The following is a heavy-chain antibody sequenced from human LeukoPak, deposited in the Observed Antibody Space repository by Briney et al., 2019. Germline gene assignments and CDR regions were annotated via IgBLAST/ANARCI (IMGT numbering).Heavy chain of an antibody. J-gene: IGHJ6*03. CDR2: IYSGGST. CDR1: GFTFSSYG. D-gene: IGHD4-17*01. V-gene: IGHV3-66*01. Sequence: GGTLRLSCAASGFTFSSYGMSWVRQAPGKGLECVSLIYSGGSTYYADSVKGRFTISRDNSNNTLYLQMNSLRAEDTAVYYCASRSDYGNYYYYMDVWGKGTTVTISS. CDR3: ASRSDYGNYYYYMDV.